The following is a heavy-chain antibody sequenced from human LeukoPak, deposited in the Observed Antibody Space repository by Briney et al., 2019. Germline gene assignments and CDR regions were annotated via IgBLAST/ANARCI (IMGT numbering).Heavy chain of an antibody. CDR3: AKADSSIAARLSRSSIFNYYYYMDV. D-gene: IGHD6-6*01. J-gene: IGHJ6*03. CDR2: ISYDGSNK. V-gene: IGHV3-30*18. CDR1: GFTFSSYG. Sequence: GGSLRLSCAASGFTFSSYGMHWVRQAPGKGLEWVAVISYDGSNKYYAHSVKGRFTISRDNSKNTLYLQMNSLRAEDTAVYYCAKADSSIAARLSRSSIFNYYYYMDVWGKGTTVTVSS.